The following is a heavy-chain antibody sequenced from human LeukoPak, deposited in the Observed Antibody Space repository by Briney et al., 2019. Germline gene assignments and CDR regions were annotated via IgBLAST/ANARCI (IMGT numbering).Heavy chain of an antibody. J-gene: IGHJ6*02. V-gene: IGHV4-59*08. CDR3: ARAHSSGLFGMDV. Sequence: SETLSLTCTVSGGSISSYYWSWIRQPPGKGLEWVGYIYYSGSTNYNPSLKSRVTISVDTSKNHFSLKLSSVTAADTAVYYCARAHSSGLFGMDVWGQGTKVTVCS. CDR1: GGSISSYY. CDR2: IYYSGST. D-gene: IGHD6-19*01.